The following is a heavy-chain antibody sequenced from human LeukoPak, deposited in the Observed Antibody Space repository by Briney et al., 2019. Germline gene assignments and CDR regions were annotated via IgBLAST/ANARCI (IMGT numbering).Heavy chain of an antibody. CDR2: ISSSGSTV. CDR3: ARGTPVVGFRGGLDY. D-gene: IGHD6-19*01. CDR1: GFTFSSYE. Sequence: PGGSLRLSCVVSGFTFSSYEMNWVRQAPGKGLEWVSYISSSGSTVYYADSVKGRFTISRDNAKNSLYLQMSSLRAEDTAVYYCARGTPVVGFRGGLDYWGQGTLVTVSS. V-gene: IGHV3-48*03. J-gene: IGHJ4*02.